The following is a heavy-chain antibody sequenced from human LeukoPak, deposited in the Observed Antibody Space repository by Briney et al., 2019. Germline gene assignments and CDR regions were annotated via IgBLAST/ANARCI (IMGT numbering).Heavy chain of an antibody. CDR3: ARDPGYSGYAPDY. Sequence: GGSLRLSCAASGFTFSSYSMNWVRQAPGKGLEWVSYISSESGTIYYTDSVRGRFTISRDNSKDTLYLQMSSLRAEDTAVYYCARDPGYSGYAPDYWGQGTLVTVSS. V-gene: IGHV3-48*01. CDR2: ISSESGTI. D-gene: IGHD5-12*01. J-gene: IGHJ4*02. CDR1: GFTFSSYS.